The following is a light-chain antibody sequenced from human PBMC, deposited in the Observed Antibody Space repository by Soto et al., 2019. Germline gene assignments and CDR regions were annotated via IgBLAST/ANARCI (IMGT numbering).Light chain of an antibody. V-gene: IGLV2-23*01. J-gene: IGLJ1*01. CDR1: SSDVGSYNL. CDR2: EGS. CDR3: CSYARSNTFV. Sequence: QSALTQPASVSGSPGQSITISCTGTSSDVGSYNLVSWYQQHPGKAPKLMIYEGSKRPSGVSNRFPGSKSGNTASLTISGLQAEDEADYYCCSYARSNTFVFGTGTKVTVL.